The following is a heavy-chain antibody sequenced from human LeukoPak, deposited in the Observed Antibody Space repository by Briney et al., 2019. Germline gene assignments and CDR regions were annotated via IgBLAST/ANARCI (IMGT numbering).Heavy chain of an antibody. J-gene: IGHJ6*03. CDR1: GGSISSGSYY. CDR2: IFTSGST. Sequence: PSQTLSLTCTVSGGSISSGSYYWSWIRQPVGKGLEWIGRIFTSGSTKYNPSLKSRVTISVDTSKNQFSLKLSSVTAADTAVYYCARGDSYMDVWGKGTTVTVSS. CDR3: ARGDSYMDV. V-gene: IGHV4-61*02.